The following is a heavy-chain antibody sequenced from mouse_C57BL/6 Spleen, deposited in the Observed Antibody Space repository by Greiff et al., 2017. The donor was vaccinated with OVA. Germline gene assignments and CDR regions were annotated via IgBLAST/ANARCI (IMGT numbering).Heavy chain of an antibody. Sequence: VQLQQPGTELVKPGASVKLSCKASGYTFTSYWMHWVKQRPGQGLEWIGNINPSNGGTNYNEKFKSKATLTADKSSSTAYMQLNSLTSEDSAVYFCARWGDYDDYFDYWGQGTTLTVSS. CDR1: GYTFTSYW. V-gene: IGHV1-53*01. CDR3: ARWGDYDDYFDY. D-gene: IGHD2-4*01. J-gene: IGHJ2*01. CDR2: INPSNGGT.